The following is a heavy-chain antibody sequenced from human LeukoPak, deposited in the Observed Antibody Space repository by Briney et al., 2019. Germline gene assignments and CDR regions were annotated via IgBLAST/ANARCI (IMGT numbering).Heavy chain of an antibody. CDR1: EFTFSIYA. D-gene: IGHD6-19*01. Sequence: GRSLRLSCAASEFTFSIYAMSWVRQAPGKGLHFLSPISGSGGSTYYADSVKGRFTISRDNSKNTLYLKMNSLRAEDTAVYYCVQQWLFHYFDYWGQGTMVTVSS. CDR3: VQQWLFHYFDY. J-gene: IGHJ4*02. V-gene: IGHV3-23*01. CDR2: ISGSGGST.